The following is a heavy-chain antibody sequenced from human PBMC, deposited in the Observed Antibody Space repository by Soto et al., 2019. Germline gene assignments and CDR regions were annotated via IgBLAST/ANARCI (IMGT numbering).Heavy chain of an antibody. CDR1: GYSFSNYG. CDR2: ISPYNGNT. CDR3: ARDLSQWAYIHGYGSH. V-gene: IGHV1-18*01. J-gene: IGHJ4*02. Sequence: QVQLVQSGAEVKKPGASVRVSCAASGYSFSNYGISWVRQAPGQGLEWMGWISPYNGNTRGTQKFQDRLTMTTEPSTSTVFMELRSLTSDDTAVYYCARDLSQWAYIHGYGSHWGQGTLVTVSS. D-gene: IGHD5-18*01.